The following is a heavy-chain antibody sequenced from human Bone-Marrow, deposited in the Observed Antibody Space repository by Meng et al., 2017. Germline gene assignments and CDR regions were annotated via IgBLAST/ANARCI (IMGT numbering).Heavy chain of an antibody. V-gene: IGHV3-72*01. CDR3: ASSPSGTYYFDY. Sequence: RVECGGGLVRPGGSLRLSCAASGLTFSDHYMDWVRQAPGKGLEWVGRIRNKANSYTTEYAASVKGRFTISRDDSKNSLYLQMNSLRTEDTAVYYCASSPSGTYYFDYWGQGTLVTVSS. CDR2: IRNKANSYTT. CDR1: GLTFSDHY. J-gene: IGHJ4*02. D-gene: IGHD1-26*01.